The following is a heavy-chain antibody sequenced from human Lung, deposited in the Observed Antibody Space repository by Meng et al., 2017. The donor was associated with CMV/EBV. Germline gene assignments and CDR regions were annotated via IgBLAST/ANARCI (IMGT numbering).Heavy chain of an antibody. CDR1: GGSVSHSGYY. CDR3: ARESSGWYGADY. D-gene: IGHD6-19*01. Sequence: SETXSLTCTVSGGSVSHSGYYWGWIRQPPGKGLEWIATIYYTGRTYYNPSLKSRVTISVDTSKNQFSLKVNSVTAADTAVYYCARESSGWYGADYWGQGTXVTVAS. CDR2: IYYTGRT. V-gene: IGHV4-39*07. J-gene: IGHJ4*02.